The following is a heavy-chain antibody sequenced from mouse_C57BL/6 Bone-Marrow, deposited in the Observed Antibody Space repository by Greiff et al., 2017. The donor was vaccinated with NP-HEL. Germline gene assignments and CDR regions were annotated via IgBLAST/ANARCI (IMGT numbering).Heavy chain of an antibody. Sequence: QVQLQQPGAELVRPGTSVKLSCKASGYTFTSYWMHWVKQRPGQGLEWIGVIDPSDSYTNYNQKFKGKATLTVDTSSSTAYMQLSSLTSEDSAVYYCARDDYEPFGPFDYWGQGTTLTVSS. V-gene: IGHV1-59*01. CDR2: IDPSDSYT. J-gene: IGHJ2*01. D-gene: IGHD2-4*01. CDR3: ARDDYEPFGPFDY. CDR1: GYTFTSYW.